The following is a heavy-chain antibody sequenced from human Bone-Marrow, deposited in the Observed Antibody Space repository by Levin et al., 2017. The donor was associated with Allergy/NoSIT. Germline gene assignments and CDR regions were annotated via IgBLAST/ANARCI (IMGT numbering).Heavy chain of an antibody. V-gene: IGHV4-59*08. CDR2: IYYSGST. CDR3: ARGYCSGGSGYAMFLY. D-gene: IGHD2-15*01. Sequence: PSETLSLTCTVSGGSISSYYWSWIRQPPGKGLEWIGYIYYSGSTNYNPSLKSRVTISVDTSKNQFSLKLSSVTAADTAVYYCARGYCSGGSGYAMFLYWGQGTLVTVSS. CDR1: GGSISSYY. J-gene: IGHJ4*02.